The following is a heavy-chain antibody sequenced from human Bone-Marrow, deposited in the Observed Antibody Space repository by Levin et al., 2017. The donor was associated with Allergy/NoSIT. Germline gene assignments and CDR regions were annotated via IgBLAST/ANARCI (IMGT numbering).Heavy chain of an antibody. V-gene: IGHV4-31*03. J-gene: IGHJ4*02. Sequence: SETLSLTCTVSGASISSGGHYWTWIRHHPGRDLEWIGNIYYSGSTNYNPSLKSRITISVDTSNNQFSLILSSVTAADTAVSYCARGGIYFLDYWGQGTLVPVSS. D-gene: IGHD1-26*01. CDR2: IYYSGST. CDR1: GASISSGGHY. CDR3: ARGGIYFLDY.